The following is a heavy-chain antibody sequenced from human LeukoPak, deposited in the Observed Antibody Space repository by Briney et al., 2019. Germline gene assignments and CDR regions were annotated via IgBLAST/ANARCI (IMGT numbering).Heavy chain of an antibody. CDR3: AKTVAGYWYFDL. CDR1: GGSISHYF. D-gene: IGHD6-19*01. CDR2: IYYSGST. Sequence: SETLSLTCTVSGGSISHYFWSWIRQPPGKPLEWIGYIYYSGSTNYNPSLKSRLTISVDTSKDQFSLKLSSVTAADTAVYYCAKTVAGYWYFDLWGRGTLVTASS. J-gene: IGHJ2*01. V-gene: IGHV4-59*08.